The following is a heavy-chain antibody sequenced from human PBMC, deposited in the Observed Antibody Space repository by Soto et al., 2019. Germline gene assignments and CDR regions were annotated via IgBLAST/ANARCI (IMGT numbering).Heavy chain of an antibody. CDR3: ARSSGGSGSYYWFDP. CDR2: IYPGDSDT. D-gene: IGHD3-10*01. J-gene: IGHJ5*02. Sequence: EVQLVQSGAEVKKPGESLKISCKGSGYSFTSYWIGWVRQMPGKGLEWMGIIYPGDSDTRDSPSFQGQVSMAADKAISTAYLQWSSLKASDTAMYYCARSSGGSGSYYWFDPWGQGTLVTVSS. V-gene: IGHV5-51*03. CDR1: GYSFTSYW.